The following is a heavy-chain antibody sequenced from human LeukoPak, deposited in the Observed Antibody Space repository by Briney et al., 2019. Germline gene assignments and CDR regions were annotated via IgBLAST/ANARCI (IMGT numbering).Heavy chain of an antibody. CDR3: ARDREGTPPFLDY. CDR1: GGSISSSSYY. Sequence: SETLSLTCTVSGGSISSSSYYWGWIRQPPGKGLEWIGSIYYSGSTYYNPSLKSRVTISVDTSKNQFSLKLSSVTAADTAVYYCARDREGTPPFLDYWGQGTLVTASS. V-gene: IGHV4-39*07. J-gene: IGHJ4*02. D-gene: IGHD1-1*01. CDR2: IYYSGST.